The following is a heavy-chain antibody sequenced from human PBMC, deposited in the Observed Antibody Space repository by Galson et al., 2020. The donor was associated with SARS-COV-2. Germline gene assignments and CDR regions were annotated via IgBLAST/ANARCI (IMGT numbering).Heavy chain of an antibody. CDR2: INTNTGNP. CDR3: ARGAGAWFGELLDY. CDR1: GYTFNNYA. Sequence: ASVNVSCKASGYTFNNYALNWVRQAPGQGLEWMAWINTNTGNPTYAQGFTGRFVFSLDTSISTAYLQISSLKAEDTAVYYCARGAGAWFGELLDYWGQGTLVTVSS. D-gene: IGHD3-10*01. V-gene: IGHV7-4-1*02. J-gene: IGHJ4*02.